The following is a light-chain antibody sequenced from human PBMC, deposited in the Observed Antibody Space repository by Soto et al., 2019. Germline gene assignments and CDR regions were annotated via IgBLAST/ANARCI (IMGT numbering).Light chain of an antibody. CDR2: EVS. CDR1: SSDVGGYNY. V-gene: IGLV2-14*01. J-gene: IGLJ1*01. Sequence: QSVLTQPASVSGSPGQSITISCTGTSSDVGGYNYVSWYQQHPGKVPKLMIYEVSNRPSGVSNRFSGSKSGNTASLTISELQTGDEADYYCSSYTSRRTIVFGTGTKVTVL. CDR3: SSYTSRRTIV.